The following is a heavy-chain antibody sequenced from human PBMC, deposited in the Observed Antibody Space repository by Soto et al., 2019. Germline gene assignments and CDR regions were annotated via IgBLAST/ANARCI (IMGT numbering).Heavy chain of an antibody. J-gene: IGHJ4*02. D-gene: IGHD4-17*01. V-gene: IGHV3-33*01. CDR1: GFTLSNYG. Sequence: QVQLVESGGGLVQPGRSLRLSCAASGFTLSNYGMHWVRQAPGRGLEWVAVTWYDGLNKYYGDSVKGRFTISRDNSENTLFLQMNSLRAEDTAVYYCASTSVDGATYFDYWGQGTLVTVSS. CDR3: ASTSVDGATYFDY. CDR2: TWYDGLNK.